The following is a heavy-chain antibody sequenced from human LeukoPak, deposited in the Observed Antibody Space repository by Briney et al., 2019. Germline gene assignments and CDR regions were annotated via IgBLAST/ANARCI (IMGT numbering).Heavy chain of an antibody. V-gene: IGHV1-69*06. CDR3: ARDLYSSGWYRIFDY. CDR1: GGTFSSYA. Sequence: GSSVKVSCKASGGTFSSYAISWVRQAPGQGLEWMGGIIPIFGTANYAQKFQGRVTITAEKSTSTAYMELSSLRSEDTAVYYCARDLYSSGWYRIFDYWGQGTLVTVSS. D-gene: IGHD6-19*01. J-gene: IGHJ4*02. CDR2: IIPIFGTA.